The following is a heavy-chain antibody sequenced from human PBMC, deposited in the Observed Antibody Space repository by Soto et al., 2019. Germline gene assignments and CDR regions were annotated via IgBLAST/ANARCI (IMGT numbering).Heavy chain of an antibody. Sequence: PGGSLRLSCAASGFTFSSYAMSWVRQAPGKGLEWVSAISGSGGSTYYADSVKGRFTISRDNSKNTLYLQMNSLRAEDTAVYYCAKAPGLISITIFGVVTFDWFDPWGQGTLVTVSS. D-gene: IGHD3-3*01. V-gene: IGHV3-23*01. J-gene: IGHJ5*02. CDR2: ISGSGGST. CDR1: GFTFSSYA. CDR3: AKAPGLISITIFGVVTFDWFDP.